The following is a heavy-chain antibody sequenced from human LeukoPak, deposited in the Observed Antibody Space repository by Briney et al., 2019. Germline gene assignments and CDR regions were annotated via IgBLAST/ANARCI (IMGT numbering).Heavy chain of an antibody. CDR1: GFNFDRYT. CDR2: AGWAGGTT. V-gene: IGHV3-43*01. CDR3: AKELDTMFFDY. D-gene: IGHD5-18*01. Sequence: GGSLRLSCATSGFNFDRYTIHWVRQAPGKGLEWVSLAGWAGGTTYYSDSVRGRFTISRDSGKNSVYLQMNSLTTGDTAFYFCAKELDTMFFDYWGQGSLVTVSS. J-gene: IGHJ4*02.